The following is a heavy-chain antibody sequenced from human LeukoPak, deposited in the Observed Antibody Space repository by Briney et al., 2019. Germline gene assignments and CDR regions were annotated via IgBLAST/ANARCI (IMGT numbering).Heavy chain of an antibody. D-gene: IGHD6-19*01. J-gene: IGHJ5*02. Sequence: PSETLSLTCTVSGGSISSYYWSWIRQPPGKGLEWIGYIYYSGSTNYNPSLKSRVPISVDTSKNQFSLKLSSVTAADTAVYYCARAIAVAGLAWFDPWGQGTLVTVSS. CDR1: GGSISSYY. V-gene: IGHV4-59*01. CDR2: IYYSGST. CDR3: ARAIAVAGLAWFDP.